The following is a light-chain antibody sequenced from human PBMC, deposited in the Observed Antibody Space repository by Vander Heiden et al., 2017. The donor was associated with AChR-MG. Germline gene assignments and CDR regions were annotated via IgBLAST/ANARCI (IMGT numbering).Light chain of an antibody. CDR3: HQYYTWPSGGT. V-gene: IGKV3-15*01. J-gene: IGKJ1*01. CDR1: ESVGHN. CDR2: GAS. Sequence: ETVMTQSPATVSASLGETVTLSCWASESVGHNCAWYQQKPGQTPSLLIFGASTRADGVSARFSGSGSGTEFTLTISSLQSEDFAVYYCHQYYTWPSGGTFGQGTRVEIQ.